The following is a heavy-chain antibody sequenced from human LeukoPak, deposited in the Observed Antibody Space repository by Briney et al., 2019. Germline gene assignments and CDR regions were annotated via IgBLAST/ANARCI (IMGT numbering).Heavy chain of an antibody. CDR3: ARDFRLGGR. CDR2: IYSGGSA. D-gene: IGHD4-23*01. CDR1: GFTVSTNY. V-gene: IGHV3-66*01. Sequence: GGSLRLPCAASGFTVSTNYMSWVRQAPGKGLEWVSVIYSGGSAYYADSVRDRFTISRDSSKNTLYLQMNSLRAEDTAVYYCARDFRLGGRWGQGTLVTVSS. J-gene: IGHJ4*02.